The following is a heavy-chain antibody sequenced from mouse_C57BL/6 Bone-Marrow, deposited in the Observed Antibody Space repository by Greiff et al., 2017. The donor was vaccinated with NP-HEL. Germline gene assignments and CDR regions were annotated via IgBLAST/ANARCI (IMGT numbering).Heavy chain of an antibody. D-gene: IGHD2-3*01. CDR2: IDPSDSET. J-gene: IGHJ2*01. CDR1: GYTFTSYW. Sequence: QVQLQQPGAELVRPGSSVKRSCKASGYTFTSYWMHWVKQRPIQGLEWIGNIDPSDSETHYNQKFKDKATLTVDKSSSTAYMQLSSLTSEDSAVYYCARSGDGPHYFDYWGQGTTLTVSS. V-gene: IGHV1-52*01. CDR3: ARSGDGPHYFDY.